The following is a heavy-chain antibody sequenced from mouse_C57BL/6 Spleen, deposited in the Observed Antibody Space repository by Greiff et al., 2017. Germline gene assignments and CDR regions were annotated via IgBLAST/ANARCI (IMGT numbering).Heavy chain of an antibody. CDR3: ARGYDYTYAMDY. D-gene: IGHD2-4*01. CDR1: GYTFTDYN. J-gene: IGHJ4*01. CDR2: INPNNGGT. Sequence: VQLKESGPELVKPGASVKIPCKASGYTFTDYNMDWVKQSHGKSLEWIGDINPNNGGTIYNQKFKGKATLTVDKSSSTAYMELRSLTSEDTAVYYCARGYDYTYAMDYWGQGTSVTVSS. V-gene: IGHV1-18*01.